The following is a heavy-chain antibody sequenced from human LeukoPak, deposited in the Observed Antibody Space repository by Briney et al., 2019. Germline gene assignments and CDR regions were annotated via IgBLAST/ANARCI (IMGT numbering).Heavy chain of an antibody. Sequence: ASVKVSCKASGYTFTNYGISWVRQAPGQGFEWMGWISAYNGNTNYAQKLQGRVTMTTDTSTSTAYMELRSLRSDDTAVYYCARVEYSGYDFDYWGQGTLVTVSS. V-gene: IGHV1-18*01. CDR3: ARVEYSGYDFDY. CDR1: GYTFTNYG. D-gene: IGHD5-12*01. CDR2: ISAYNGNT. J-gene: IGHJ4*02.